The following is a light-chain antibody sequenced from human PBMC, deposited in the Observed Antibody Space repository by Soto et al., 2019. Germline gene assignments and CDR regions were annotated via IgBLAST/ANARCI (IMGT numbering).Light chain of an antibody. V-gene: IGKV3-20*01. CDR1: QSVYSSY. J-gene: IGKJ4*01. CDR2: GAS. CDR3: QQYGNSPLT. Sequence: EIVLTQSPGTLSLSPGERATLSCRASQSVYSSYLAWYQQKPGQAPRLLIYGASSRATGIPDRFSGSGSGTDFTLTIRRLETEDVAVYYCQQYGNSPLTCGGGTKVESK.